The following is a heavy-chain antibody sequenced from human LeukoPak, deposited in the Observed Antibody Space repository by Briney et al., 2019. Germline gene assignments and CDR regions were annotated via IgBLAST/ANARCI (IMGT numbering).Heavy chain of an antibody. CDR2: INHSGST. J-gene: IGHJ4*02. CDR1: GLTFSGYY. Sequence: SETLSLTCAVYGLTFSGYYWSWIRQPPGKGLEWIGEINHSGSTNYNPTLKSRGTISVAPSKIQCSLRLSYGTAADTAVYYCASVFSSAAAGTFSLGYWGQGTLVTVSS. CDR3: ASVFSSAAAGTFSLGY. V-gene: IGHV4-34*01. D-gene: IGHD6-13*01.